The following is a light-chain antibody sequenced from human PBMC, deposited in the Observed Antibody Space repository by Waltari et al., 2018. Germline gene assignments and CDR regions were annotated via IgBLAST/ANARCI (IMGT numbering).Light chain of an antibody. V-gene: IGLV2-14*03. CDR2: DVS. CDR1: SSDIGYYIY. J-gene: IGLJ2*01. CDR3: SSYTTSSTVV. Sequence: QSALTQPASVSGSPGQSINISCTGTSSDIGYYIYVSGYQQHPGKAPKLMIYDVSNRPSGVSNRFSGSKSGNTASLTISGLQAEDEADYYCSSYTTSSTVVFGGGTKLTVL.